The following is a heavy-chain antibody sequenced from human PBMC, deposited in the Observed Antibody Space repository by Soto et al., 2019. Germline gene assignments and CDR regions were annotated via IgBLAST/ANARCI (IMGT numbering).Heavy chain of an antibody. V-gene: IGHV4-34*01. Sequence: QVQLQQWGAGLLKPSETLSLTCAVYGGSFSGYYWSWIRQPPGKGLEWIGEINHSGSTNYNPSLKSRVTISVDTSKTQFSLKLSSVTAADTAVYYCASFVLGYCSSTSCKKSYGMDVWGQGTTVTVSS. CDR3: ASFVLGYCSSTSCKKSYGMDV. CDR2: INHSGST. J-gene: IGHJ6*02. D-gene: IGHD2-2*01. CDR1: GGSFSGYY.